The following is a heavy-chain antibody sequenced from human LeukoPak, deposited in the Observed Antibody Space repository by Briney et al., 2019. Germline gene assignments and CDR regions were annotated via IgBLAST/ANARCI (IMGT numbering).Heavy chain of an antibody. V-gene: IGHV4-34*01. CDR3: ARVRGGYCSGGSCHIFYGMDV. CDR2: INHSGST. D-gene: IGHD2-15*01. J-gene: IGHJ6*02. Sequence: SETLSLTCAVYGGSFSGYYWSWIRQPPGKGLEWIGEINHSGSTNYNPSLKSRVTISVDTSKNQFSLKLSSVTAADTAVYYCARVRGGYCSGGSCHIFYGMDVWGQGTTVTVSS. CDR1: GGSFSGYY.